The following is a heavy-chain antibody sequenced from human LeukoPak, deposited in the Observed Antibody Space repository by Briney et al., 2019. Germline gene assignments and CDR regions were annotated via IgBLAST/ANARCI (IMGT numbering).Heavy chain of an antibody. CDR1: GYSISSGYY. J-gene: IGHJ3*02. CDR2: IYTSGST. D-gene: IGHD2-2*01. V-gene: IGHV4-61*02. CDR3: ARDEVRGYCSSTSCFDAFDI. Sequence: KPSETLSLTCAVSGYSISSGYYWRWIRQPAGQGLEWIGRIYTSGSTNYNPSLKSRVTISVDTSKNQFSLKLSSVTAADTAVYYCARDEVRGYCSSTSCFDAFDIWGQGTMVTVSS.